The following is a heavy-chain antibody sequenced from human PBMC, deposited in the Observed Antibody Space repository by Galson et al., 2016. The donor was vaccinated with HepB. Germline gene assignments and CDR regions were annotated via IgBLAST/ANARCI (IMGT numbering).Heavy chain of an antibody. CDR3: ARSISEDAFDI. CDR2: IYLPDSDI. D-gene: IGHD1-26*01. V-gene: IGHV5-51*01. J-gene: IGHJ3*02. Sequence: QSGAEVKKPGESLKISCLSSGFNSTKFWIAWVRQRPGKGMEWMGIIYLPDSDIKYSPFFQGQVTLSGDQSIGSAYLQWSSLTASGTAIYYCARSISEDAFDIGGQGTIVTVSS. CDR1: GFNSTKFW.